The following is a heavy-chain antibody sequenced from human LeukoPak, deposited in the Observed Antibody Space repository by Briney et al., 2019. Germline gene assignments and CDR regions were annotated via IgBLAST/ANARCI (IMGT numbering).Heavy chain of an antibody. J-gene: IGHJ4*02. CDR3: ARDYGSGTFSGVFDF. V-gene: IGHV4-31*03. CDR1: GGSFSSGGYC. D-gene: IGHD3-10*01. Sequence: SETLSFTCTVSGGSFSSGGYCWSWIRQHPGKGLEWIGNIYDSGYTYYNPSLRSRLTISIDTSKSQFSLKLTSVTAADTAVYFCARDYGSGTFSGVFDFWGQGTLVTVSS. CDR2: IYDSGYT.